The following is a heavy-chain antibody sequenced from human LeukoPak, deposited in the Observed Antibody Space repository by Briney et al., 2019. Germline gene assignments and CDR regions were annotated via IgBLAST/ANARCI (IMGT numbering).Heavy chain of an antibody. D-gene: IGHD3-22*01. J-gene: IGHJ3*02. CDR2: VYSGGST. CDR1: GFTVSSDY. V-gene: IGHV3-53*01. Sequence: QPGGSLRLSCAASGFTVSSDYMTWVRQAPGKGLEWVSFVYSGGSTYYEDSVKGRFTISRDSSKNTLFLQMNSLRVGDTAVYYCARAGYYDSRGFYAPDAFDIWGQGTVVTVSS. CDR3: ARAGYYDSRGFYAPDAFDI.